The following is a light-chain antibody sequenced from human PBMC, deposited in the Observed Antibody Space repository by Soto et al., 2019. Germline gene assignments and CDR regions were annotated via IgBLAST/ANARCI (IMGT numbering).Light chain of an antibody. V-gene: IGKV1-5*03. CDR3: QHYNSYSEA. CDR1: QDISNY. J-gene: IGKJ1*01. Sequence: EIAMTQSPSTLSASVGDRVTIACHASQDISNYLHWYQQKPGKAPKLLIYKASTLKSGVPSRFSGSGSGTEFTLTISSLQPDDFATYYCQHYNSYSEAFGQRTKVAIK. CDR2: KAS.